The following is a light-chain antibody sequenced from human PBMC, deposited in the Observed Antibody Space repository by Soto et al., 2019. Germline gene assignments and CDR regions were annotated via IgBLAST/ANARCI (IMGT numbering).Light chain of an antibody. J-gene: IGKJ4*01. CDR3: QQRSNRPVT. V-gene: IGKV3-11*01. CDR2: DAS. CDR1: QSVSSN. Sequence: EIVLTQSPATLSMSPGERATLSCRASQSVSSNLAWYQQKPGQAHRLLIHDASNRATGIPARFSGSGSGIDFTLTIRSLEPEDFAVYYCQQRSNRPVTFGGGTKVEIK.